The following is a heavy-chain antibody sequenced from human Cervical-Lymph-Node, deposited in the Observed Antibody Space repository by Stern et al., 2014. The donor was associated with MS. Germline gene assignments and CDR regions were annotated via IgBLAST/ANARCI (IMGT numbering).Heavy chain of an antibody. CDR3: ARQRIVVVPTSIGVPNWFDP. J-gene: IGHJ5*02. D-gene: IGHD2-2*01. V-gene: IGHV4-39*01. CDR2: ISYSGST. Sequence: QLQLQESGPGLVKPSETLSLTCTVSGGSISSDDYYWGWIRQPPGKGLEWIGTISYSGSTYYNPSLKSRVTLSVAPPRNQFSLKLSAVTAADTAVYYCARQRIVVVPTSIGVPNWFDPWGQGALVTVSS. CDR1: GGSISSDDYY.